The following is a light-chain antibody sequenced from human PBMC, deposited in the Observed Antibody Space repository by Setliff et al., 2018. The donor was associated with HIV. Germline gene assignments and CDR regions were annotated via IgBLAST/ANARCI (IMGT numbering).Light chain of an antibody. J-gene: IGLJ2*01. Sequence: QTVVTQEPSFSVSPGGTVTLTCGLSSGSVSTSYYPSWYQQTPGQAPRTLIYSTNTRSSGVPDRFSGSILGNKAALTITGAQADDESDYYCVLYLGSGISDVLFGGGTKVPS. CDR3: VLYLGSGISDVL. CDR2: STN. CDR1: SGSVSTSYY. V-gene: IGLV8-61*01.